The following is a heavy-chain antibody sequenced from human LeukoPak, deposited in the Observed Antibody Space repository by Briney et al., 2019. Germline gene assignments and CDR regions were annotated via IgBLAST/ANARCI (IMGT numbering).Heavy chain of an antibody. CDR1: GYSFTSYW. D-gene: IGHD6-6*01. Sequence: GESLKISCKGSGYSFTSYWIGWVRQMPGKGLEWMGIIYPGDSDTRYSPSFQGQVTISADKSISTAYLKWSSLKASDTAMYYCARRTYAYSSSVNYMDVWGKGTTVTVSS. CDR2: IYPGDSDT. CDR3: ARRTYAYSSSVNYMDV. V-gene: IGHV5-51*01. J-gene: IGHJ6*03.